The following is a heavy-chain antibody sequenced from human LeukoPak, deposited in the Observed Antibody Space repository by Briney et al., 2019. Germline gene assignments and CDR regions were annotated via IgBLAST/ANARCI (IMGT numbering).Heavy chain of an antibody. V-gene: IGHV4-34*01. CDR3: ARVLAVAGTGFDY. CDR2: INHSGST. J-gene: IGHJ4*02. CDR1: GVSFSGYY. D-gene: IGHD6-19*01. Sequence: NSSETLSHTCAVYGVSFSGYYWSWIRQPPGKGLEWIGEINHSGSTNYNPSLKSRVTISVDTSKNQFSLKLTSVTAADTAVYYCARVLAVAGTGFDYWGQGILVTVSS.